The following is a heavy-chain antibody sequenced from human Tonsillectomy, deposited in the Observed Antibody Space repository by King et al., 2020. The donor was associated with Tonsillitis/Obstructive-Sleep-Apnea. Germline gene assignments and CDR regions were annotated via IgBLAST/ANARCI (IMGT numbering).Heavy chain of an antibody. D-gene: IGHD1-14*01. CDR1: GGSISGYY. Sequence: QLQESGPGLVKPSETLSLTCTVSGGSISGYYWSWIRQPPGKGLEWIGYIYYSGSTNYNPSLKSRVTISVDTSKNQFSLKLSSVTAADTAVYYCARSRGRTPFDYWGQGTLVTVSS. J-gene: IGHJ4*02. V-gene: IGHV4-59*01. CDR2: IYYSGST. CDR3: ARSRGRTPFDY.